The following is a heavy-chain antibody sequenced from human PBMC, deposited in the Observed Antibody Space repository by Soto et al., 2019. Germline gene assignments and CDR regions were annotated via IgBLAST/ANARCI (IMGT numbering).Heavy chain of an antibody. CDR2: IYYSGST. CDR3: ARDGYTVTPNYYYGMDV. Sequence: SATLSLTCTVSGGSVSSYYWRWIRQPPGKGLEWIGYIYYSGSTNYNPSLKSRVTISVDTSKNQFSLKLSSVTAADTAVYYCARDGYTVTPNYYYGMDVWGQGTTVTVSS. V-gene: IGHV4-59*02. D-gene: IGHD4-4*01. J-gene: IGHJ6*02. CDR1: GGSVSSYY.